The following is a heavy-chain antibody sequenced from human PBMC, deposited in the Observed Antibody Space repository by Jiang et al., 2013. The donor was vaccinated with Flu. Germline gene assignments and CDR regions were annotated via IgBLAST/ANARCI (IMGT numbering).Heavy chain of an antibody. V-gene: IGHV3-30*04. Sequence: RLSCAASGFTFSSYAMHWVRQAPGKGLEWVAVISYDGSNKYYADSVKGRFTISRDNSKNTLYLQMNSLRAEDTAVYYCARDWTTVTTYDYWGQGTLVTVSS. J-gene: IGHJ4*02. CDR3: ARDWTTVTTYDY. CDR2: ISYDGSNK. CDR1: GFTFSSYA. D-gene: IGHD4-17*01.